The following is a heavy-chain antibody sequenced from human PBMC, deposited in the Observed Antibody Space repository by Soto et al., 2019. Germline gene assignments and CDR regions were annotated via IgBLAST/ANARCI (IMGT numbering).Heavy chain of an antibody. J-gene: IGHJ4*02. CDR3: ARTLYGDNVDY. CDR1: GYTFTIYD. V-gene: IGHV1-8*01. CDR2: MNPNSGNT. Sequence: ASVKVSCKPSGYTFTIYDINCVREATEQGLEGMGWMNPNSGNTGYAQKFQGRVTMTRNTSISTAYMELSSMRSEDTAVYYCARTLYGDNVDYWGQGTLVTVSS. D-gene: IGHD4-17*01.